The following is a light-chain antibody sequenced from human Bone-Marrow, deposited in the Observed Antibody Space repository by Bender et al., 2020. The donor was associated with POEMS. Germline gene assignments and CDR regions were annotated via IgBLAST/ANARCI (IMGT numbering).Light chain of an antibody. CDR2: EVS. V-gene: IGLV2-8*01. Sequence: QSALTQPHSVSGSPGQSVTISCTGTSSDVGVYNYVSWYLQHPGKAPELILYEVSKRPSGVPDRFSGSKSGNTASLTVSGLQAEDEADYYCSSYAGSNKGVFGTGTKVTVL. CDR1: SSDVGVYNY. CDR3: SSYAGSNKGV. J-gene: IGLJ1*01.